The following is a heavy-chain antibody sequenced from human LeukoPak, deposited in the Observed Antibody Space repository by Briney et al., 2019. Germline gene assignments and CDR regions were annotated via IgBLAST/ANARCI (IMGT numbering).Heavy chain of an antibody. CDR2: IYSDGSRT. V-gene: IGHV3-74*01. D-gene: IGHD1-26*01. CDR3: ARSGRGGAFDI. CDR1: GFTFSNYW. J-gene: IGHJ3*02. Sequence: GGSLRLSCAASGFTFSNYWMHWVRQAPGKGLVWVSRIYSDGSRTNYADSVKGRFTISGDNAKNTQYLQMNSLRAEDTAVYYCARSGRGGAFDIWGQGTMVTVSS.